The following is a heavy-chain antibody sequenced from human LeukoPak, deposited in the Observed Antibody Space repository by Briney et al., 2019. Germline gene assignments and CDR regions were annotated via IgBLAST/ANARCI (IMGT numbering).Heavy chain of an antibody. CDR1: GGSISSSTYY. V-gene: IGHV4-61*02. CDR2: IYSSGRT. D-gene: IGHD6-19*01. J-gene: IGHJ4*02. CDR3: ARDIHTSDWTKFDY. Sequence: SQTLSLTCNVSGGSISSSTYYWSWIRQPAGEGLEWIGRIYSSGRTNYNPSLKSRVTISVDTSKNQFSLNLSSVTAADTAVYYCARDIHTSDWTKFDYWGQGTSVTVSS.